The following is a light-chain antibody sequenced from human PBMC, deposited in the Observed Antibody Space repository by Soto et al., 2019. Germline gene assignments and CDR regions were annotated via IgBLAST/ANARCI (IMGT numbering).Light chain of an antibody. CDR2: AAS. V-gene: IGKV1-8*01. CDR1: QGISSY. Sequence: AIRMTQSPSSFSASTGDRVAITCRASQGISSYLAWYQQKPGKAPKLLIYAASSLQSGVPSRFSGSGSGTDFTLTISSLQPEDFATYYCQQSYSTLWTFGQGTKVDIK. J-gene: IGKJ1*01. CDR3: QQSYSTLWT.